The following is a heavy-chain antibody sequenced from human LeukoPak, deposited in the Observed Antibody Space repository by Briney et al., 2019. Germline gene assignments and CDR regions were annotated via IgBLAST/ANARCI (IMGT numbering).Heavy chain of an antibody. CDR2: IYYSGST. D-gene: IGHD3-3*01. V-gene: IGHV4-31*03. CDR1: GGSISSGGYY. CDR3: ARDDFWSGYRSGMDV. J-gene: IGHJ6*02. Sequence: PSETLSLTCTVSGGSISSGGYYWSWIRQHPGKGLEWIGYIYYSGSTYYNPSLKSRVTISVDTSKNQFSLKLSSVTAADTAVYYCARDDFWSGYRSGMDVWGQGTTVAVSS.